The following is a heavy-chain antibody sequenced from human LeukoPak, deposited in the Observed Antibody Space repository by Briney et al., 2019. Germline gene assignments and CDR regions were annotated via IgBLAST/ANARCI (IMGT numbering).Heavy chain of an antibody. D-gene: IGHD4-17*01. CDR2: IYYSGST. V-gene: IGHV4-59*08. CDR3: ARQRLTVTTFRFDP. Sequence: SETLSLTCTVPGGSISSYYWSWIRQPPGKGLEWIGYIYYSGSTNYNPSLKSRVTISVDTSKNQFSLKLSSVTAADTAVYYCARQRLTVTTFRFDPWGQGTLVTVSS. CDR1: GGSISSYY. J-gene: IGHJ5*02.